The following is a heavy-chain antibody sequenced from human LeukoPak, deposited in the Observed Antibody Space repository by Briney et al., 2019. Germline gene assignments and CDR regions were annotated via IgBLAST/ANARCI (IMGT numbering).Heavy chain of an antibody. CDR3: ARDLPWFDP. CDR1: GGSISSSSYY. J-gene: IGHJ5*02. V-gene: IGHV4-39*07. CDR2: IYYSGST. Sequence: SETLSLTCTVSGGSISSSSYYWGWIRQPPGKGLEWIGYIYYSGSTYYNPSLKSRVTISVDTSKNQFSLRLSSVTAADTAVYYCARDLPWFDPWGQGTLVTVSS.